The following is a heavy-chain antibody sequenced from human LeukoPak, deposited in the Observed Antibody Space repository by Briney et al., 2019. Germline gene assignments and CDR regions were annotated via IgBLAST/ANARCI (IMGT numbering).Heavy chain of an antibody. CDR1: GGSFSGYY. CDR2: INHSGST. V-gene: IGHV4-34*01. D-gene: IGHD4/OR15-4a*01. CDR3: VRGRSDYLWGQIDY. J-gene: IGHJ4*02. Sequence: SETLSLTCAVYGGSFSGYYWSWIRQPPGKGLDWIGEINHSGSTNYNPSLKSRVTISVDTSKNQFSLKLSSVTAADTAVYYCVRGRSDYLWGQIDYGGQGTLVTVSS.